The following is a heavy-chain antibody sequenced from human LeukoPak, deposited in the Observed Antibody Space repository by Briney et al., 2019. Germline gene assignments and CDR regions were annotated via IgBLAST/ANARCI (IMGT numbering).Heavy chain of an antibody. CDR2: ISYDGSNK. CDR1: GFTFSSYA. D-gene: IGHD2-2*01. J-gene: IGHJ4*02. CDR3: AKRYCSSTSCSAPFDY. V-gene: IGHV3-30-3*02. Sequence: GRSLRLSSAASGFTFSSYAMHWARQASGKGLEWVAVISYDGSNKYYADSVKGRFTISRDNSKNTLYLQMNSMRAEDTAVYYCAKRYCSSTSCSAPFDYWGQGTLVTVSS.